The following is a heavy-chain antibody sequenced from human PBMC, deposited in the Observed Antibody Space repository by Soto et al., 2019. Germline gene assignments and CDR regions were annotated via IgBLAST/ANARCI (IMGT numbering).Heavy chain of an antibody. Sequence: VPVKVSRKASGYNNTRYVIGWVRQAPGQGLEWMGWISAYNGNTRYAQKLQGRVTMTTDTSTSTAYMELRSLRSDDTAVYYCARGVGWEPLDYWGQGTLDTVFS. J-gene: IGHJ4*02. CDR1: GYNNTRYV. D-gene: IGHD1-26*01. V-gene: IGHV1-18*01. CDR3: ARGVGWEPLDY. CDR2: ISAYNGNT.